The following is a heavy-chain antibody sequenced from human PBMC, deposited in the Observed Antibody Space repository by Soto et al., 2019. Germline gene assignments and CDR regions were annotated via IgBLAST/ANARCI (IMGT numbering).Heavy chain of an antibody. D-gene: IGHD3-22*01. CDR3: ARDLSPNYYDSSGYFPHAFDI. Sequence: KPGGSLRLSCAASGFTFSSYSMNWVRQAPGKGLEWVSSISSSSSYIYYADSVKGRFTISRDNAKNSLYLQMNSLRAEDTAVYYCARDLSPNYYDSSGYFPHAFDIWGQGTMVTVSS. CDR2: ISSSSSYI. V-gene: IGHV3-21*01. J-gene: IGHJ3*02. CDR1: GFTFSSYS.